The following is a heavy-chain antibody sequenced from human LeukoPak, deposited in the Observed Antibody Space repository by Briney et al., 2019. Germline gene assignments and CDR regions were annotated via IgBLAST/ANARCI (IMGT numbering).Heavy chain of an antibody. CDR1: GYTFTTYG. CDR3: ARGERFGELNNWFDP. J-gene: IGHJ5*02. V-gene: IGHV1-8*02. Sequence: GASVKVSCKASGYTFTTYGINWVRQATGQGLEWMGWMNPNSGNTGYAQKFQGRVTMTRNTSISTAYMELSSLRSEDTAVYYCARGERFGELNNWFDPWGQGTLVTVSS. CDR2: MNPNSGNT. D-gene: IGHD3-10*01.